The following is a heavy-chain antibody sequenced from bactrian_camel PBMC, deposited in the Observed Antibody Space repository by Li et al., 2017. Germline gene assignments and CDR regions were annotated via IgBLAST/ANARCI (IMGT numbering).Heavy chain of an antibody. J-gene: IGHJ4*01. Sequence: HVQLVESGGGLVQSGGSLRLACAMSGDSDSACEMGWYRQTPGEERELLSHILSDGSEYYHNSVKGRFTISQDNAKNTAYLQMSSLKPEDTAMYYCAAREFPWSDKSLNRGVYMYWGQGTQVTVSS. D-gene: IGHD1*01. V-gene: IGHV3S53*01. CDR3: AAREFPWSDKSLNRGVYMY. CDR2: ILSDGSE. CDR1: GDSDSACE.